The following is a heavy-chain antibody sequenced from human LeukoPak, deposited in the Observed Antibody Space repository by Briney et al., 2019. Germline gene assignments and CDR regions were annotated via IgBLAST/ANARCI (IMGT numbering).Heavy chain of an antibody. V-gene: IGHV3-53*01. D-gene: IGHD6-19*01. Sequence: GGSLRLSCTVSGFTVSSNSMSWVRQAPGKGLEWVSFIYSDNTHYSDSVKGRFTISRDNSKNTLYLQMNSLRAEDTAVYYCARDPIEQWLVPSTWGQGTLVTVSS. J-gene: IGHJ5*02. CDR3: ARDPIEQWLVPST. CDR2: IYSDNT. CDR1: GFTVSSNS.